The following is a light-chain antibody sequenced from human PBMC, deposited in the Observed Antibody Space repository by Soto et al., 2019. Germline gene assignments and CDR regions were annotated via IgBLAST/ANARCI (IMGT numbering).Light chain of an antibody. CDR1: QSLLHSNGYNY. CDR3: MQALQTPPA. V-gene: IGKV2-28*01. Sequence: DIVMTQSPLSLPVTPGEPASISCRSSQSLLHSNGYNYLDWYLQKPGQSPQLLIYLGSNRASGVPDGFSGSGSGTDFTLKNSRVEAEDVGVYYCMQALQTPPAFGQGTKLEIK. J-gene: IGKJ2*01. CDR2: LGS.